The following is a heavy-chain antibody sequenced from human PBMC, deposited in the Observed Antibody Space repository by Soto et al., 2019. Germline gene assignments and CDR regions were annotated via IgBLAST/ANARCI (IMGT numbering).Heavy chain of an antibody. D-gene: IGHD3-3*01. CDR2: ITWNSRVL. V-gene: IGHV3-9*01. Sequence: PGGSLRLSCVGTGLNFDDFAMHWVRQAPGKGLEWVSGITWNSRVLAYADSVKGRFTISRDNARNSLYLQMDSLRDEDTALYYCAKGRDDFWSPYYFDSWGQGTLVTSPQ. J-gene: IGHJ4*02. CDR1: GLNFDDFA. CDR3: AKGRDDFWSPYYFDS.